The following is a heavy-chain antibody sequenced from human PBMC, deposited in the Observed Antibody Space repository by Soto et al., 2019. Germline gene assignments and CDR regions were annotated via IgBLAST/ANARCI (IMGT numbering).Heavy chain of an antibody. CDR1: GGSFSGYY. Sequence: QVQLQQWGAGLLKPSETLSLTCAVYGGSFSGYYWSWIRQPPGKGLEWIGEINHSGSTNYNPSLKSRVTISVDTSKNQFSLKLSSVTAADTAVYYCARLSFPLRRGYYFDYWGQGTLVTVSS. CDR3: ARLSFPLRRGYYFDY. CDR2: INHSGST. J-gene: IGHJ4*02. V-gene: IGHV4-34*01. D-gene: IGHD2-15*01.